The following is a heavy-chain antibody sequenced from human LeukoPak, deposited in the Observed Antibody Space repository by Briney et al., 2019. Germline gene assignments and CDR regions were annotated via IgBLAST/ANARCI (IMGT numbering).Heavy chain of an antibody. CDR2: ISSSSPYI. J-gene: IGHJ3*02. V-gene: IGHV3-21*01. CDR3: ARDAGGVSAFDI. Sequence: PGGSLRLSCAASGFTFSDYSMNWVRQAPGKGLEWVASISSSSPYIYYTDSVKGRFTISRDNAKNSLYLQMNSLRAEDTAVYYCARDAGGVSAFDIWGQGTMVTVSS. CDR1: GFTFSDYS. D-gene: IGHD3-16*01.